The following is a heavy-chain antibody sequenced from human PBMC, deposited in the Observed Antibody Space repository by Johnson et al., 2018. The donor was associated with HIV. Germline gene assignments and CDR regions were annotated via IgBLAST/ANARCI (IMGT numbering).Heavy chain of an antibody. V-gene: IGHV3-30-3*01. CDR3: ARDMGREYYSGGDAFDI. CDR2: ISYDGSNK. CDR1: GFTFRSYA. Sequence: VQLVESGGGVVQPGRSLRLSCAASGFTFRSYAMHWVRQSPGKGLERVADISYDGSNKYYADSVKGRFTISRDNSKNTLYLQMNSLRAEDTAVYYCARDMGREYYSGGDAFDIWGQGTMVTVSS. D-gene: IGHD2-21*01. J-gene: IGHJ3*02.